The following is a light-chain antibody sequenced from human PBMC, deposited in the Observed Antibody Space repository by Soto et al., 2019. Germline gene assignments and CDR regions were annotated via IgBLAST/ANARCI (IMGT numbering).Light chain of an antibody. CDR3: QQYGSSPRT. CDR2: GAS. J-gene: IGKJ1*01. CDR1: QSIRSNY. V-gene: IGKV3-20*01. Sequence: EIVLTQSPGTLALSPGERATLSCRASQSIRSNYVAWYQQKPGQGPRLLIYGASSRATGIPDRFSGSGSGTDFTLIISRLEPEDFAMYYCQQYGSSPRTFGRGTKVEIK.